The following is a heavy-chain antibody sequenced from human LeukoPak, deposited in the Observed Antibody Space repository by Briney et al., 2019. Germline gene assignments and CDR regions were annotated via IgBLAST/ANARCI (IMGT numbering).Heavy chain of an antibody. V-gene: IGHV4-39*01. Sequence: SETLSLTCTVSGGSISSRSYYWGWIRQPPGKGLEWIGKISDSGSTYYSPSLRSRVTISIDMSKNQFSLKLSSVTATDTAVYYCARNVDTAMAYDYWGQGTLVTVSS. CDR1: GGSISSRSYY. CDR2: ISDSGST. CDR3: ARNVDTAMAYDY. J-gene: IGHJ4*02. D-gene: IGHD5-18*01.